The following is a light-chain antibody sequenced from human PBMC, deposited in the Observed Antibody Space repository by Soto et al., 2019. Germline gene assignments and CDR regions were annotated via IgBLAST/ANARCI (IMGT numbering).Light chain of an antibody. Sequence: EIVMTQSPATVPVSPGERVTLSCRASQSVSIDLAWYQQKPGQAPRLLIYGASTRATDIPATFTGSGSGTEFTLTISSLQSEDIAVYYCQQYNKWLKAFGHGTKVDI. CDR2: GAS. CDR1: QSVSID. J-gene: IGKJ1*01. CDR3: QQYNKWLKA. V-gene: IGKV3-15*01.